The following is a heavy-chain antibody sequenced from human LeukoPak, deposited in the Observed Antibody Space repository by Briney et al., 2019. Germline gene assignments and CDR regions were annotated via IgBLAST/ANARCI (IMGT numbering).Heavy chain of an antibody. J-gene: IGHJ3*02. CDR2: INHSGST. V-gene: IGHV4-34*01. CDR3: ARGRAVAGTYAFDI. CDR1: GGSFSGYY. Sequence: SETLSLTCAVYGGSFSGYYWSWIRQPPGKGLEWIGEINHSGSTNYNPSLKSRVTISVDTSKNQFSLKLSSVTAADTAVYYCARGRAVAGTYAFDIWGQGTMVTVSS. D-gene: IGHD6-19*01.